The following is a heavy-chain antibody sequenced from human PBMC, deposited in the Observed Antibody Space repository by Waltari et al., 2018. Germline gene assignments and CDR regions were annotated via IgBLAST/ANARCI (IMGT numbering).Heavy chain of an antibody. V-gene: IGHV4-30-4*08. Sequence: QVQLQESGPGLVKPSQTLSLTCTVSGGSLSSGDYYWSWIRQPPGKGLEWIGYIYYSGSTYYNPSLKSRVTISVDTSKNQFSLKLSSVTAADTAVYYCARVGLDRLYYYYMDVWGKGTTVTVSS. CDR2: IYYSGST. CDR3: ARVGLDRLYYYYMDV. D-gene: IGHD1-1*01. J-gene: IGHJ6*03. CDR1: GGSLSSGDYY.